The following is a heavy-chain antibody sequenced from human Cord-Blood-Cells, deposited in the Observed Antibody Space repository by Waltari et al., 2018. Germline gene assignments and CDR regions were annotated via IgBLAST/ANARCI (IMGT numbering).Heavy chain of an antibody. J-gene: IGHJ4*02. CDR2: INSDGSST. V-gene: IGHV3-74*01. CDR1: GFTFSSSW. Sequence: EVQLVESGGGLVQPGGSLRLSCAASGFTFSSSWMPWVRQAPGKGLVWVSRINSDGSSTSYADSVKGRFTISRDNAKNTLYLQMNSLRAEDTAVYYCAREGVVIGPFDYWGQGTLVTVSS. D-gene: IGHD3-22*01. CDR3: AREGVVIGPFDY.